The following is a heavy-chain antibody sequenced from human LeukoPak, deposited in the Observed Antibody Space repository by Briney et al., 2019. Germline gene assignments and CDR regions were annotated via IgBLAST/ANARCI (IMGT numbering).Heavy chain of an antibody. D-gene: IGHD3-3*01. CDR2: MHYSGST. CDR3: ARDPSRITIFGVVRPNDAFDI. Sequence: SETLSLTCTVSGGSISEYYWSWIRQSPGKGLEWIGHMHYSGSTNYNSSLESRVTISMDTSKRQISLKLSSVTAADTAVYYCARDPSRITIFGVVRPNDAFDIWGQGTMVTVSS. CDR1: GGSISEYY. J-gene: IGHJ3*02. V-gene: IGHV4-59*01.